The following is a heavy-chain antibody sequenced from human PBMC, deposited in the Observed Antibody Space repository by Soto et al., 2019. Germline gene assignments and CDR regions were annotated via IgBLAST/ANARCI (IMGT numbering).Heavy chain of an antibody. CDR1: GGSISSYS. D-gene: IGHD2-2*03. V-gene: IGHV4-59*01. CDR2: IHYNGNT. J-gene: IGHJ4*02. Sequence: ETLSLTCTVSGGSISSYSWSWIRQPPGKGLEWIGNIHYNGNTKYSPSLKSRVTMSVDTSKNHFSLKLISVTTADTAVYFCAREGNLGRWIQPLDSWGQGTLVTVSS. CDR3: AREGNLGRWIQPLDS.